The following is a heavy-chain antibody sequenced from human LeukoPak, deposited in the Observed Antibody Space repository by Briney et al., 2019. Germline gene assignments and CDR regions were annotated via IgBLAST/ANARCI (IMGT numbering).Heavy chain of an antibody. J-gene: IGHJ6*02. CDR1: GGSFSGYY. CDR2: IYYSGST. CDR3: ARDRITIFGVYYYYYGMDV. Sequence: PSETLSLTCAVYGGSFSGYYWSWIRQPPGKGLEWIGYIYYSGSTYYNPSLKSRVTISVDTSKNQFSLKLSSVTAADTAVYYCARDRITIFGVYYYYYGMDVWGQGTTVTVSS. V-gene: IGHV4-34*09. D-gene: IGHD3-3*01.